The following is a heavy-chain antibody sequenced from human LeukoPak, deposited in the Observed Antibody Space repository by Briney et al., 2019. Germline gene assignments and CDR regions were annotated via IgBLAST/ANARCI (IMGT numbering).Heavy chain of an antibody. D-gene: IGHD3-10*01. J-gene: IGHJ5*01. CDR3: AKLMVRGVIIINNWFDS. CDR2: IGGSGGST. V-gene: IGHV3-23*01. CDR1: GFTFSIYG. Sequence: GGSLRLSCAASGFTFSIYGMSWVRQAPGKGLEWVSGIGGSGGSTHYADSVKGRFTISRDNSKNTLYLQMNSLRAEDTAVYYCAKLMVRGVIIINNWFDSWGQGTLVTVSS.